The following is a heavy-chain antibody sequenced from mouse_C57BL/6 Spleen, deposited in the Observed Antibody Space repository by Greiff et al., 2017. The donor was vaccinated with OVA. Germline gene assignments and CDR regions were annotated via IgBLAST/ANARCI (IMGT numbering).Heavy chain of an antibody. J-gene: IGHJ1*03. D-gene: IGHD2-3*01. CDR1: GFTIKNTY. V-gene: IGHV14-3*01. CDR3: AREDGYYDWYFDV. CDR2: IDPANGNT. Sequence: VQLQQSVAELVRPGASVKLSCTASGFTIKNTYMHWVKQRPEQGLEWIGRIDPANGNTKYAPKFQGKATITADTSSNTAYLQLSSLTSEDTAIYYCAREDGYYDWYFDVWGTGTTVTVSS.